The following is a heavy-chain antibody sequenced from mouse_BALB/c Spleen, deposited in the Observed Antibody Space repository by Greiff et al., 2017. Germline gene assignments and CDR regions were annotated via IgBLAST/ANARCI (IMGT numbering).Heavy chain of an antibody. V-gene: IGHV1-82*01. Sequence: QVQLQQSGPELVKPGASVKISCKASGYAFSSSWMNWVKQRPGQGLEWIGRIYPGDGDTNYNGKFKGKATLTADKSSSTAYMQLSSLTSVDSAVYFCSRVYDRHFDYRGQGTTLTVSS. CDR1: GYAFSSSW. CDR3: SRVYDRHFDY. J-gene: IGHJ2*01. D-gene: IGHD2-12*01. CDR2: IYPGDGDT.